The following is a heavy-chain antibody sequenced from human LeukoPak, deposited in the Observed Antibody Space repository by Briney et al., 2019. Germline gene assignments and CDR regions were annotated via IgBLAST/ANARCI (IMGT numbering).Heavy chain of an antibody. CDR3: ARVIAVADAFDI. D-gene: IGHD6-19*01. J-gene: IGHJ3*02. V-gene: IGHV1-2*02. CDR1: GYTFTGYY. CDR2: INPNSGGT. Sequence: ASVKVSCKASGYTFTGYYMHWVRQAPGQGLEWMGWINPNSGGTNYAQKFQGRVTMTRDTSISTAYVELSRLRSDDTAVYYCARVIAVADAFDIWGQGTMVTVSS.